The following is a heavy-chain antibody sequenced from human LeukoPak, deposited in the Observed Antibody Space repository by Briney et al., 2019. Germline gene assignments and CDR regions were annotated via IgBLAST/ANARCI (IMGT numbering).Heavy chain of an antibody. D-gene: IGHD3-22*01. V-gene: IGHV3-23*01. J-gene: IGHJ6*02. Sequence: PGGSLRLSCAASGFTFSSYAMSWVRQAPGKGLEWVSAISGSGGSTYYADSVKGRFTISRDNSKNTLYLQMNSLRAEDTAVYYCAKTPTYYYDSSGDGQYYYYGMDVWGQGTTVTVSS. CDR3: AKTPTYYYDSSGDGQYYYYGMDV. CDR2: ISGSGGST. CDR1: GFTFSSYA.